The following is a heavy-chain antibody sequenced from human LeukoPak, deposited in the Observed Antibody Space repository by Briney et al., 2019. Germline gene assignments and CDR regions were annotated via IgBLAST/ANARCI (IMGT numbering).Heavy chain of an antibody. V-gene: IGHV3-48*01. D-gene: IGHD1-7*01. CDR2: ISSSSSTI. Sequence: GESLKISCAASGFTFSSYSMNWVRQAPGKGLEWVSYISSSSSTIYYADSVKGRFTISRDNAKNSLYLQMNSLRAEDTAVYYCARASGTADFDYWGQGTLVTVSS. CDR1: GFTFSSYS. CDR3: ARASGTADFDY. J-gene: IGHJ4*02.